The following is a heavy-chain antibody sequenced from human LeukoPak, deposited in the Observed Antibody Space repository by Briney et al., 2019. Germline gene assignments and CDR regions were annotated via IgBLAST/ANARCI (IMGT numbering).Heavy chain of an antibody. D-gene: IGHD5-12*01. CDR1: GFTFTSSA. CDR2: IVVGSGNT. CDR3: AAEIGSESGYDFAFDI. V-gene: IGHV1-58*02. Sequence: GTSVKVSCKASGFTFTSSAMQWVRQARGQRLEWIEWIVVGSGNTNYAQKFQERVTITRDMSTSTAYMELSSLRSEDTAVYYCAAEIGSESGYDFAFDIWGQGTMVTVSS. J-gene: IGHJ3*02.